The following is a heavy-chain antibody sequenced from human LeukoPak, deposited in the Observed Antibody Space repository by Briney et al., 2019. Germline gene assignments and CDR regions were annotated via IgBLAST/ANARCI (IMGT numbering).Heavy chain of an antibody. CDR3: ARGVGYRPTTPPGLGY. V-gene: IGHV3-30-3*01. CDR2: ISYDGSNK. CDR1: GFTFSSYA. Sequence: HPGGSLRLSCAASGFTFSSYAMHWVRQAPGKGLEWVAVISYDGSNKYYADSVKGRFTISRDNSKNTLYLQMNSLRAEDTAVYYCARGVGYRPTTPPGLGYWGQGTLVTVSS. D-gene: IGHD6-13*01. J-gene: IGHJ4*02.